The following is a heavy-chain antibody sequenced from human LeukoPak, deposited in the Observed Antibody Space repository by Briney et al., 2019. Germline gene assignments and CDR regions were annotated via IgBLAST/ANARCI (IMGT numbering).Heavy chain of an antibody. CDR1: GFPFSSYA. J-gene: IGHJ4*02. CDR2: ISGSGGTA. Sequence: GGSLRLSCAASGFPFSSYAMSWVRQAPGKGLEWVSTISGSGGTAYYADSVKGRFTISRDNSKNTLYLQMSSLRAEDTAVYYCAKGVVGYSGYDFGFDYWGQGTLVTVSS. D-gene: IGHD5-12*01. V-gene: IGHV3-23*01. CDR3: AKGVVGYSGYDFGFDY.